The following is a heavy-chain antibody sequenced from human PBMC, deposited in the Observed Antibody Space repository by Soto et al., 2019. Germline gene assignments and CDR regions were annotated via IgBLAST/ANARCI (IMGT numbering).Heavy chain of an antibody. V-gene: IGHV1-2*02. Sequence: QVQLVQSGAEVKKPAASVKVSCKTSGDSFSAFYLHWVRQAPGQGLEWLGWINPNGGATKYAQKFRGRVAMTRDTSIRTAYLELSSLRSDDTAIYYCARESGGATATLDYYYFYLDVWGKGTTVTVSS. CDR1: GDSFSAFY. CDR3: ARESGGATATLDYYYFYLDV. CDR2: INPNGGAT. D-gene: IGHD5-12*01. J-gene: IGHJ6*03.